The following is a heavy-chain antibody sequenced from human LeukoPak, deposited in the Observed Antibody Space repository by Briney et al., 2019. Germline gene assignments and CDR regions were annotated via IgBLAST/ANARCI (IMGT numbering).Heavy chain of an antibody. Sequence: GASVKVSCKASGYTFTSYDINWVRQATGQGLEWMGWMNPNSGNTGYAQKFRGRVTMTGDTSISTAYMELSSLRSEDTAVYYCAKAGIVATMNADWFDPWGQGTLVTVSS. CDR2: MNPNSGNT. D-gene: IGHD5-12*01. CDR3: AKAGIVATMNADWFDP. J-gene: IGHJ5*02. V-gene: IGHV1-8*01. CDR1: GYTFTSYD.